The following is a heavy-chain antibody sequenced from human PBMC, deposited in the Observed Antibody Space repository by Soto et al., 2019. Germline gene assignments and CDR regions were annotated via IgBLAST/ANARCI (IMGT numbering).Heavy chain of an antibody. D-gene: IGHD3-16*01. CDR2: IIPIFGTA. J-gene: IGHJ6*02. V-gene: IGHV1-69*13. CDR1: GGTLSSYA. Sequence: SVKVTCKASGGTLSSYAISWVRQAPGQGLEWMGGIIPIFGTANYAQKFQGRVTITADESTSTAYMELSSLRSEDTAVYYCARLGGGPPVPVDVWGQGTTVTGSS. CDR3: ARLGGGPPVPVDV.